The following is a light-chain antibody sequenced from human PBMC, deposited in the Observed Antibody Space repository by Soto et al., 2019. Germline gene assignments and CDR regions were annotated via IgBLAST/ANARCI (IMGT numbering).Light chain of an antibody. V-gene: IGKV1-5*01. Sequence: DIQMTQSPSTRSATAVGGVTITCRASQSISSWLAWYQHKPGKAPKLLIYDASNLDSGVPSRFSGSGSGTDFTLTISSLEPEDFAVYYCQQRSNWPLITFGQGTRRE. J-gene: IGKJ5*01. CDR2: DAS. CDR3: QQRSNWPLIT. CDR1: QSISSW.